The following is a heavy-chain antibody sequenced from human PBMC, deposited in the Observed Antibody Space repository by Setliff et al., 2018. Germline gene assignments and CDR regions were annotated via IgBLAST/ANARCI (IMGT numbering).Heavy chain of an antibody. CDR1: GDSINSYPYY. V-gene: IGHV4-39*07. Sequence: PSETLSLTCTVSGDSINSYPYYWGWIRQPPGKGLERIGNIYYTGITYYNPSLKSRVTISVDTSKNQFSLKLSSVTAADTAVYYCARPPRGGRWYFDLWGRGTLVTVSS. J-gene: IGHJ2*01. CDR2: IYYTGIT. CDR3: ARPPRGGRWYFDL. D-gene: IGHD3-16*01.